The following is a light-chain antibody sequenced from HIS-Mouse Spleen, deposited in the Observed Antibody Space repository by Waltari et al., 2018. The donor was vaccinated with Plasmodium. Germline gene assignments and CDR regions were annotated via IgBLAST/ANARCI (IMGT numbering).Light chain of an antibody. CDR1: QSVSSN. CDR3: QQYNNWPPFT. J-gene: IGKJ3*01. V-gene: IGKV3-15*01. Sequence: EIVMTQSPATLSVSPGERATLSCRASQSVSSNLAWYQQKPGQAPRRLSYGASTRATGMPARFSGSGSGTEFTLTISSMQSEDFAVYYCQQYNNWPPFTFGPGTKVDIK. CDR2: GAS.